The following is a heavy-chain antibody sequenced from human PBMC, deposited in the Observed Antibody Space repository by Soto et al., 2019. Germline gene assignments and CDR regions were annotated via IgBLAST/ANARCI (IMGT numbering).Heavy chain of an antibody. CDR3: ARGWCSSTSCYPYFDY. Sequence: HGESLKISCKGSGYSFTSYWIGWVRQMPGKGLEWMGIIYPGDSDTRYSPSFQGQVTISADKSISTAYLQWSSLKASDTAMYYCARGWCSSTSCYPYFDYWGQGTLVTVSS. CDR2: IYPGDSDT. V-gene: IGHV5-51*01. J-gene: IGHJ4*02. D-gene: IGHD2-2*01. CDR1: GYSFTSYW.